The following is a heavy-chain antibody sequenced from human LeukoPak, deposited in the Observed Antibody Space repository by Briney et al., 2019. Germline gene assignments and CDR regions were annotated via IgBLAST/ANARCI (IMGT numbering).Heavy chain of an antibody. Sequence: SVKVSCKASGYTFTGYYMHWVRQAPGQGPEWMGWINPNSGGTNYAQKFQGRVTMTRDTSISTAYMELSRLRSDDTAVYYCARGSYGGNSFDYWGQGTLVTVSS. CDR3: ARGSYGGNSFDY. J-gene: IGHJ4*02. CDR1: GYTFTGYY. CDR2: INPNSGGT. V-gene: IGHV1-2*02. D-gene: IGHD4-23*01.